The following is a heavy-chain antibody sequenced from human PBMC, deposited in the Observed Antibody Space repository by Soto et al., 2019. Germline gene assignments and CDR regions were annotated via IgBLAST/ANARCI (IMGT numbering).Heavy chain of an antibody. CDR3: TFITGTYPA. J-gene: IGHJ5*02. V-gene: IGHV3-73*01. Sequence: PGGSLRLSCAASGFNFSGSPIHWVRQASGKGLEWVGRIRSKAYSYATVYTASVKGRFTISRDDSKNTAYLQMNSLKTDDTAVYYCTFITGTYPAWGQGTQVTVSS. CDR2: IRSKAYSYAT. D-gene: IGHD1-20*01. CDR1: GFNFSGSP.